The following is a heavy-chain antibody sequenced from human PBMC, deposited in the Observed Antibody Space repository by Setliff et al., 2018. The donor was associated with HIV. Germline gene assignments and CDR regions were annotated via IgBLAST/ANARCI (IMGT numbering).Heavy chain of an antibody. Sequence: PGESLKISCETSGFTFGDFCMNWVRQAPGKGLEWISYISSKRTSIYYADSVTGRFTISRENDRNSLYLQMNGLRAEDTAVYYCARGPTTVTNYYYYYMDVWGKGTTVTVSS. D-gene: IGHD4-17*01. V-gene: IGHV3-48*01. CDR3: ARGPTTVTNYYYYYMDV. CDR1: GFTFGDFC. CDR2: ISSKRTSI. J-gene: IGHJ6*03.